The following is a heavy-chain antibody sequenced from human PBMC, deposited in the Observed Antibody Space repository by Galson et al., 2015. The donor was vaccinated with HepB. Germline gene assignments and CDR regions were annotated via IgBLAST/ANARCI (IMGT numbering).Heavy chain of an antibody. CDR2: IVYDGSNT. D-gene: IGHD2-15*01. J-gene: IGHJ6*02. CDR3: ARVKTSDCSGGRCFQRPYFYYYALDV. CDR1: GFTFSNYA. Sequence: SLRLSCAASGFTFSNYAMHWVRQAPGKGLEWVAFIVYDGSNTYYADSVTGRFGISRDNSKNTLYLQLNSLRAEDTAVYYCARVKTSDCSGGRCFQRPYFYYYALDVWGQGTTVTVSS. V-gene: IGHV3-30*09.